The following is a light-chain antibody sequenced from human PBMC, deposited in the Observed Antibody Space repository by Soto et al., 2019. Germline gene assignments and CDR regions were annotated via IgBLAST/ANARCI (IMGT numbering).Light chain of an antibody. Sequence: EIVMTQSPATLSVSPGERATLSCRASQSISSYYAWYQQKPAHAATLLIYGGSSRATGSTDRFSGGGSGTDFTPPISRMEPEDVAVYYCQQYGSSPKTFGQGTKVDIK. CDR1: QSISSYY. J-gene: IGKJ1*01. CDR3: QQYGSSPKT. V-gene: IGKV3-20*01. CDR2: GGS.